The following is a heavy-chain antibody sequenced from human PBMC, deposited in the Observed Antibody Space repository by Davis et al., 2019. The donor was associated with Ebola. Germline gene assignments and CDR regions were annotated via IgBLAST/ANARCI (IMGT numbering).Heavy chain of an antibody. V-gene: IGHV1-2*06. CDR3: ARGGLSLMVVPRDYYHGLDV. CDR2: INPNSGAT. J-gene: IGHJ6*02. Sequence: AASVKVSCKASGYTFTSYAIHWVRQAPGQGLEWVGRINPNSGATNYAQKFQGRVTLTGDTSITTTYMHLSRLASDDTAIFYCARGGLSLMVVPRDYYHGLDVWGQGTTVTVSS. D-gene: IGHD2-15*01. CDR1: GYTFTSYA.